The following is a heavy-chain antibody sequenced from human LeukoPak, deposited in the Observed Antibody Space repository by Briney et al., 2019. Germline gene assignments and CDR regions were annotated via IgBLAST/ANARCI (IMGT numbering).Heavy chain of an antibody. CDR1: GYSFSNYW. V-gene: IGHV5-51*01. CDR2: IYPGDSDT. CDR3: ARHYYDYVWRSYGIDY. D-gene: IGHD3-16*01. J-gene: IGHJ4*02. Sequence: GESLKISCKGSGYSFSNYWIGWVRQMPGKGLEWMGIIYPGDSDTRYSPSFQGQVTVSADKSISTAYLQWSSLKASDTAMYYCARHYYDYVWRSYGIDYWGQGTLVTVSS.